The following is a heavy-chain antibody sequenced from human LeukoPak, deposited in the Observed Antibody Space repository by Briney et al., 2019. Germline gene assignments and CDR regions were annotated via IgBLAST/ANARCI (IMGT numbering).Heavy chain of an antibody. CDR2: ISAYNGNT. D-gene: IGHD2-2*01. CDR1: GYTFTSYG. V-gene: IGHV1-18*01. J-gene: IGHJ6*02. Sequence: ASVKVSCKASGYTFTSYGISWVRQAPGQGLEWMGWISAYNGNTNYAQKLQGRVTMTTDTSTSTAYMELRSLRSDDTAVYYCAREDIVVVPAASSGYYYGMDVWGQGTTVTVSS. CDR3: AREDIVVVPAASSGYYYGMDV.